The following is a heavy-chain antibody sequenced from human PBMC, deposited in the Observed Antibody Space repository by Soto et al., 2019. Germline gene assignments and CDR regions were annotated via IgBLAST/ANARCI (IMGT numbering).Heavy chain of an antibody. V-gene: IGHV1-24*01. D-gene: IGHD1-1*01. CDR3: ATKSIVVQLRAEYFQH. J-gene: IGHJ1*01. Sequence: ASVKVSCTVSGYTLTELSMHWVRQAPGKGLEWMGGFDPEDGETIYAQKFQGRVTMTEDTSTDTAYMELSSLRSEDTAVYYCATKSIVVQLRAEYFQHWGLGTLVTVSS. CDR1: GYTLTELS. CDR2: FDPEDGET.